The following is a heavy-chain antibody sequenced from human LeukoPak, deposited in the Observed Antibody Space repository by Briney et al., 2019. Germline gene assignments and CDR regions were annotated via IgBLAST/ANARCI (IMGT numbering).Heavy chain of an antibody. CDR2: INHSGST. D-gene: IGHD3-3*01. CDR1: GGSFSGYY. Sequence: SETLSLICAVYGGSFSGYYWSWIRQPPGKGLEWIGEINHSGSTNYNPSLKSRVTISVDTSKNQFSLKLSSVTAADTAVYYCARGRVRASYYYYGMDVWGQGTTVTVSS. CDR3: ARGRVRASYYYYGMDV. J-gene: IGHJ6*02. V-gene: IGHV4-34*01.